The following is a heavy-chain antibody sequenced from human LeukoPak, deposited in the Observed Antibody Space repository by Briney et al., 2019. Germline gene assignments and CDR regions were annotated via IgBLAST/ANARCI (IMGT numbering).Heavy chain of an antibody. D-gene: IGHD2-2*01. V-gene: IGHV3-30*02. CDR2: IRYDGSNK. CDR1: GFTFSSYG. J-gene: IGHJ4*02. CDR3: AKIIVVLPAATDSFDY. Sequence: PGGSLRLSCAASGFTFSSYGMHWVRQAPGKGLEWVAFIRYDGSNKYYADSVKGRFTISRDNSKNTLYLQMNSLRAEDTAVYYCAKIIVVLPAATDSFDYWGPGALVTVSS.